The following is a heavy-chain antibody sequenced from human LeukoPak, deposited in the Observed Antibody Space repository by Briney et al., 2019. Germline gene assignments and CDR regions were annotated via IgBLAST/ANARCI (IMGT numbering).Heavy chain of an antibody. Sequence: SVKVSCKASGGTFSSYAISWVRQAPGQGLEWMGGIIPIFGTANYAQKFQGRVTITTDESTSTAYMELSSLRSEDTAVYYCARGQIAVAGGSVYFQHWGQGTLVTVSS. V-gene: IGHV1-69*05. CDR3: ARGQIAVAGGSVYFQH. CDR1: GGTFSSYA. D-gene: IGHD6-19*01. CDR2: IIPIFGTA. J-gene: IGHJ1*01.